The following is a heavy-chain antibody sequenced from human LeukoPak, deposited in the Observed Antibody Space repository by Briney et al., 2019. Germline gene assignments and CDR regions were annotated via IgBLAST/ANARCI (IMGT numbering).Heavy chain of an antibody. CDR1: GGSISSGGYS. D-gene: IGHD3-10*01. Sequence: TLSLTCAVSGGSISSGGYSWSWIRQPPGKGLEWIGYIYHSGSTYYNPSLKSRVTISVDRSKNQFSLKLSSVTAADTAVYYCARHMVRGVIFFDYWGQGTLVTVSS. CDR2: IYHSGST. J-gene: IGHJ4*02. V-gene: IGHV4-30-2*02. CDR3: ARHMVRGVIFFDY.